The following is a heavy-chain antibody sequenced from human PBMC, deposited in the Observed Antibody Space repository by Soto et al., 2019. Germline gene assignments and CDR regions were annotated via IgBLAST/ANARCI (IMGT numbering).Heavy chain of an antibody. D-gene: IGHD3-22*01. Sequence: QVQLQESGPGLVEPSGTLSLTCAVSVGSIRSGNWWSWVRQPPGKGLEWFGEIYHSGTTNYNPSLKSRVTIAVDKSKNQFSLKLTSVTAADTAVYYCARQRGYYVDYWGQGTLVTVSS. CDR2: IYHSGTT. J-gene: IGHJ4*02. CDR3: ARQRGYYVDY. CDR1: VGSIRSGNW. V-gene: IGHV4-4*02.